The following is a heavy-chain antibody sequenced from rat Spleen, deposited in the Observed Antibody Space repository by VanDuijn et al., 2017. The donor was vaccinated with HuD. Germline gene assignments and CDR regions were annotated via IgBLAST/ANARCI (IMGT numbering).Heavy chain of an antibody. V-gene: IGHV5-17*01. CDR3: ARPDGYTYVMDA. Sequence: EVQLVESGGGLVQPGRSLKLSCAASGFTFSDYTMAWVRQAPTKGLEWVATMSYDGSSTYYRVSVKGRFTVSRNNAKSNLYLEMNSLRSEDTATYYCARPDGYTYVMDAWGQGASVTVSS. J-gene: IGHJ4*01. CDR1: GFTFSDYT. CDR2: MSYDGSST. D-gene: IGHD1-4*01.